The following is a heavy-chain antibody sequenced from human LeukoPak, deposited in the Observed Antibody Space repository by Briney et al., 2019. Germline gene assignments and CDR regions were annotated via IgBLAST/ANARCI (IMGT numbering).Heavy chain of an antibody. V-gene: IGHV3-23*01. Sequence: GGSLRLSCAASGFTFSSYAMSWVRQAPGKGLEWVSAISGSGGSTYYADSVKGRLTISRDNSKNTLYLQMNSLRAEDTAVYYCAKGSSSWYNYYYGMDVWGQGTTVTVSS. D-gene: IGHD6-13*01. J-gene: IGHJ6*02. CDR2: ISGSGGST. CDR1: GFTFSSYA. CDR3: AKGSSSWYNYYYGMDV.